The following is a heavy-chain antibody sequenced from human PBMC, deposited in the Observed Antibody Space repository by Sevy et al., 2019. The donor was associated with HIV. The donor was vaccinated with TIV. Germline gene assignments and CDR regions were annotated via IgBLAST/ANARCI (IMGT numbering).Heavy chain of an antibody. V-gene: IGHV3-30*18. J-gene: IGHJ6*02. CDR3: AKGLSSIYPDSMDV. Sequence: GGSLRLSCEASGFSFSRYGMHWVRQVAGKGLEWVAVISFDGDNKYYSDSVRGRFAISRDNSENTMHLQMNNLRLDDTAVYYCAKGLSSIYPDSMDVWGQGTTVTVSS. D-gene: IGHD3-16*01. CDR2: ISFDGDNK. CDR1: GFSFSRYG.